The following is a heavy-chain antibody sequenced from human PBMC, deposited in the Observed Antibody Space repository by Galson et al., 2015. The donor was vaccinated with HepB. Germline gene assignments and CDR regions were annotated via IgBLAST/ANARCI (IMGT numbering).Heavy chain of an antibody. J-gene: IGHJ4*02. CDR2: IRYDGSNK. CDR1: GFTFSSYG. V-gene: IGHV3-30*02. Sequence: SLRLSCAASGFTFSSYGMHWVRQAPGKGLEWVAFIRYDGSNKYYADSVKGRFTISRDNSKNTLYLQMNSLRAEDTAVYYCANSVGSYYRGYFDYWGQGTLVTVSS. CDR3: ANSVGSYYRGYFDY. D-gene: IGHD3-10*01.